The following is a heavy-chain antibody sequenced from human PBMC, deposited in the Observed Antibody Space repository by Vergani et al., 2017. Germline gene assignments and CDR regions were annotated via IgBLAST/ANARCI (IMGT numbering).Heavy chain of an antibody. Sequence: QVQLVQSGAEVKKPGSSVKVSCKASGGTFSSFAISWVRQAPGQGLEWMGGIITIFGTANYAQKFQGRVTITAAKSTSAAYMDLSSLRAEDTAVYYCARDRGYPVLGFFDLWGRGTLVTVSS. J-gene: IGHJ2*01. CDR1: GGTFSSFA. CDR3: ARDRGYPVLGFFDL. V-gene: IGHV1-69*06. D-gene: IGHD5-18*01. CDR2: IITIFGTA.